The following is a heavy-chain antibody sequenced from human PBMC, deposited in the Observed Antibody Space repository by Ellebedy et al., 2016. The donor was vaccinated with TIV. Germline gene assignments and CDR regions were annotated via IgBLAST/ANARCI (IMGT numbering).Heavy chain of an antibody. J-gene: IGHJ4*02. CDR1: GGSISTYY. V-gene: IGHV4-59*01. D-gene: IGHD3-10*01. Sequence: MPSETLSLTCTVSGGSISTYYWIWIRQPPGKGLEYIGNIYYTGSTNYNPSLKSRVTISLDTSKNQFSLKLRSVTAAETAVYFCARGSEARGYYLDYWGQGDLVTVSS. CDR2: IYYTGST. CDR3: ARGSEARGYYLDY.